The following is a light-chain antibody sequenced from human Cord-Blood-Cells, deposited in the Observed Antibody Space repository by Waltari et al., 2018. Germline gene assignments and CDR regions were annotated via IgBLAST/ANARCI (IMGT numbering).Light chain of an antibody. J-gene: IGLJ3*02. V-gene: IGLV2-18*02. Sequence: QSALTQPPSVSGSPGQSVTIPCTGTSSHVGSYNRVSWYQQPPGTAPNLMIYDVSKRPSGVSNRFAGSKSGNTASLTISGLQAEDEADYYCSSYTSSSTWVFGGGTKLTVL. CDR3: SSYTSSSTWV. CDR2: DVS. CDR1: SSHVGSYNR.